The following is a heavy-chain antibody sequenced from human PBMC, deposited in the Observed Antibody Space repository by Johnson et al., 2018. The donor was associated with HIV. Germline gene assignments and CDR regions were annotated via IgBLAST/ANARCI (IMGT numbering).Heavy chain of an antibody. CDR2: ISYDGSNK. J-gene: IGHJ3*02. CDR3: ARDKGSWLHDAFDI. V-gene: IGHV3-30*04. D-gene: IGHD6-13*01. Sequence: QVQLVESGGGVVQPGRSLRLSCAASGFTFSSYAMHWVRQAPGKGLEWVAVISYDGSNKYYADSVKGRFTISRDNSKNTLYLQMNSLKVEDTAVYYCARDKGSWLHDAFDIWGQGTMFTVSS. CDR1: GFTFSSYA.